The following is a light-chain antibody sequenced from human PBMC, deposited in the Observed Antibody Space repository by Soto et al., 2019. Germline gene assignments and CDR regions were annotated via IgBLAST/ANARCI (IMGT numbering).Light chain of an antibody. CDR1: QSLLHSNGYNY. J-gene: IGKJ5*01. CDR2: LGS. CDR3: MQALQTPIT. Sequence: DIVMTQSPLSLPVTPGEPASISCRSSQSLLHSNGYNYLDWYLQKPGQSPQLLIYLGSNRASGVPDRISGSGSGTDFILKISRVEAEDVGVYYGMQALQTPITFGQGTRLEIK. V-gene: IGKV2-28*01.